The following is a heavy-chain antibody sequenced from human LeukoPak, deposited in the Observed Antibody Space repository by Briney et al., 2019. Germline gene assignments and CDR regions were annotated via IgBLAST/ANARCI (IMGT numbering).Heavy chain of an antibody. D-gene: IGHD6-13*01. CDR3: ASAEPRGIIWYPS. CDR1: GASISCHNW. Sequence: PSGTLSLTCAVSGASISCHNWWWSWVRQPPGKGLEWIGEIYHSGSTNYNPSLKSRVTMSVDKSKNQFSLNLSSVTAADTAVYYCASAEPRGIIWYPSWGQGTLVTVPS. V-gene: IGHV4-4*02. CDR2: IYHSGST. J-gene: IGHJ5*02.